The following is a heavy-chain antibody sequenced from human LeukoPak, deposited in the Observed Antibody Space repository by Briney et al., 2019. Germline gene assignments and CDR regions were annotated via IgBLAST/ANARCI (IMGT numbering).Heavy chain of an antibody. D-gene: IGHD6-13*01. V-gene: IGHV3-74*01. Sequence: GGSLRLSCAASGFTFSNYWMHWVRQAPGKGLVWVSRINSDGSSTSYADSVKGRFTISRDNAKNTLYLHMNSLRAEDTAVYYCAGNSQQLVADSWGQGTLVTVSS. CDR2: INSDGSST. CDR3: AGNSQQLVADS. CDR1: GFTFSNYW. J-gene: IGHJ5*02.